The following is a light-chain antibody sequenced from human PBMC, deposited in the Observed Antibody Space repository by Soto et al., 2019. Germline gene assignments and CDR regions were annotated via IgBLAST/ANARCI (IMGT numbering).Light chain of an antibody. CDR3: QQRSIWVT. CDR1: QSVSSY. CDR2: DAS. J-gene: IGKJ4*01. V-gene: IGKV3-11*01. Sequence: EVVLTQSPTTLSLSPGDRATLSCTASQSVSSYLAWYQQKPGQAPRLLIYDASKRATGIPARFSGSGSGTDFTLTISSLEPEDFAVYYCQQRSIWVTFGGGTKVEIK.